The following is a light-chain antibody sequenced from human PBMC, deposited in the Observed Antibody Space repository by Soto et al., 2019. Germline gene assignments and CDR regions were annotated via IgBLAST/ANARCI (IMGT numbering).Light chain of an antibody. J-gene: IGKJ2*01. V-gene: IGKV1-17*03. Sequence: DIQMTQSPSAMSASVGDRVTITCRASQDISIYLAWFQQKPGEVPKRLIYAASSLQRGVPSRFSGTGSGTEFTLTISSLQPEDFATYYSLQHSSSPRTFGQGTKLEVK. CDR1: QDISIY. CDR2: AAS. CDR3: LQHSSSPRT.